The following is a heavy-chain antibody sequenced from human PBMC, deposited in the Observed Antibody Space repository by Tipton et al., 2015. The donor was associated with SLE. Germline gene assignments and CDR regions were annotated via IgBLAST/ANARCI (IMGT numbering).Heavy chain of an antibody. CDR3: ARQEEDWFDP. CDR1: GYTFTGYY. Sequence: QLVQSGGEVKKPGASVKVSCKASGYTFTGYYMHWVRQAPGQGLEWMGWISGYNGNTNYAQKLQGRVTMTTDTSTSTAYMELRSLRSDDTAVYYCARQEEDWFDPWGQGTLVTVSS. CDR2: ISGYNGNT. V-gene: IGHV1-18*04. J-gene: IGHJ5*02.